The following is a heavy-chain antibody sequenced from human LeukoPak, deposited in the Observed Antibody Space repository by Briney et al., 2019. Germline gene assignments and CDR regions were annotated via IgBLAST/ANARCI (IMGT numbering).Heavy chain of an antibody. CDR1: GFTVSSYG. Sequence: GGSLRLSCAASGFTVSSYGMHWVRQAPGKGLEWVAVISYDGSNKYYADSVKGRFTISRDNSKNTLYLQMNSLRAEDTAVYYCAKAGGYGDYGGFDYWGQGTLVTVSS. J-gene: IGHJ4*02. D-gene: IGHD4-17*01. CDR2: ISYDGSNK. V-gene: IGHV3-30*18. CDR3: AKAGGYGDYGGFDY.